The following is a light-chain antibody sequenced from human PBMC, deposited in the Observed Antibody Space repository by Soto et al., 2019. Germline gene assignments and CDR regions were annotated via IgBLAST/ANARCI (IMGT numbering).Light chain of an antibody. CDR3: QQYNSYRT. J-gene: IGKJ1*01. Sequence: DIQMTQSPSSLSASVGDRVTITCRASQGISNYLAWYQQKPGTVPKLLIYAASTLQSGVPSRFSGSGSGTEFTLTISSLQPDDFATYYCQQYNSYRTFGQGTKVDIK. CDR2: AAS. CDR1: QGISNY. V-gene: IGKV1-27*01.